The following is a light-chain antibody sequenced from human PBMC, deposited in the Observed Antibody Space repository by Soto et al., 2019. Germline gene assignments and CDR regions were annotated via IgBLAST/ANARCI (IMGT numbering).Light chain of an antibody. CDR1: SSDIGGFNY. V-gene: IGLV2-14*01. J-gene: IGLJ3*02. CDR2: AVS. Sequence: QSALTKPASVSGSPGQSITISCTGTSSDIGGFNYVSWYQQHPGTAPKLIIYAVSNRPSGISNRFSGSKSGNTTSLTISGLQAGDEADYCCSSYTTTSPLGVFGGGTQLTVL. CDR3: SSYTTTSPLGV.